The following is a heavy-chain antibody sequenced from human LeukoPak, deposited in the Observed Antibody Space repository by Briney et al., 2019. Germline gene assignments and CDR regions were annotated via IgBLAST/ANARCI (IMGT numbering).Heavy chain of an antibody. J-gene: IGHJ5*02. V-gene: IGHV4-59*01. CDR3: ARSRGGYGDYGSWFDP. D-gene: IGHD3-16*01. CDR1: GGSIGSFF. Sequence: SVTLSLTCTVSGGSIGSFFWSWIRQPPGKALEWIGYIHYSGSTKYNPSLKSRVTISVDTSENQFSLTLNSVTAAGTAVYYCARSRGGYGDYGSWFDPWGQGILVTVSS. CDR2: IHYSGST.